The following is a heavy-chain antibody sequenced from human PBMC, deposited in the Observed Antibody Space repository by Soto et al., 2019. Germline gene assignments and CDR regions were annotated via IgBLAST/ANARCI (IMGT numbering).Heavy chain of an antibody. CDR2: IKQDGSEK. CDR1: GFTFSSYW. Sequence: EVQLVESGGGLVQPGGSLRLSCAASGFTFSSYWMSWVRQAPGKGLEWVANIKQDGSEKYYVDSVKGRFTISRDNAKNSLYLQMNSLRAEDTAVYYCARDHYDFWSGYYTGSGGMDVWGQGTTVTVSS. D-gene: IGHD3-3*01. CDR3: ARDHYDFWSGYYTGSGGMDV. J-gene: IGHJ6*02. V-gene: IGHV3-7*01.